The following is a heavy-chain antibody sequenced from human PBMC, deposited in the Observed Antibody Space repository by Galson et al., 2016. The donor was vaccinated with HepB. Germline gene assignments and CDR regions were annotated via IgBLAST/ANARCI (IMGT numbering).Heavy chain of an antibody. CDR3: ARHRLLAAPSTYGTAVFDV. D-gene: IGHD4-17*01. CDR1: ADSVNTGGDD. J-gene: IGHJ3*01. Sequence: SETLSLTCTVSADSVNTGGDDWSWIRQPPGGGLEYIGYISNGGTTNYNPSLRGRLTMSIDSSPTQFSLKLTSLTAADTAVYFCARHRLLAAPSTYGTAVFDVWGPGTMVTVSS. V-gene: IGHV4-61*08. CDR2: ISNGGTT.